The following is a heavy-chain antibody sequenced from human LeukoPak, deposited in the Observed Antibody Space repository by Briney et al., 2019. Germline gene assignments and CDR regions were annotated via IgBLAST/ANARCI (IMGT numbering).Heavy chain of an antibody. Sequence: GGSLTLSCAASGFTFSSYAMSWVRQAPGKGLEWVSSISDSGGSTYYANSATGRFTISRDNSKNTLYLQLNSLRAEDTALYYCAREDSSGAFDIWGQGKMGTVSS. J-gene: IGHJ3*02. D-gene: IGHD3-22*01. CDR3: AREDSSGAFDI. CDR1: GFTFSSYA. V-gene: IGHV3-23*01. CDR2: ISDSGGST.